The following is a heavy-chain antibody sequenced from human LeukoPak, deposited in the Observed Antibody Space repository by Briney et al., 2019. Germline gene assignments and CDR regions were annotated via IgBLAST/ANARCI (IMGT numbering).Heavy chain of an antibody. CDR2: ISWNSGSI. V-gene: IGHV3-9*02. D-gene: IGHD1-26*01. CDR3: AKDSGSYYGYFDY. Sequence: GRSLRLSWAASGFTSDDYAMHWVRQAPGKGLEWVSGISWNSGSIGYADSVKGRFTISRDNAKNSLYLQMNSLRAEDTALYYCAKDSGSYYGYFDYWGQGTLVIVSS. CDR1: GFTSDDYA. J-gene: IGHJ4*02.